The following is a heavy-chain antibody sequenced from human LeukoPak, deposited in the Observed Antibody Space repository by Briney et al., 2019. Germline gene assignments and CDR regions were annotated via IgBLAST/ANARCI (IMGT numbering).Heavy chain of an antibody. CDR3: AKDRWTMIGYFDY. CDR1: GFTLRSYV. V-gene: IGHV3-23*01. Sequence: PGGSLRLSCVASGFTLRSYVMNWVRQTPGKGLEWVSSISGSGDSTFYADSVKGRFSISRDNSKNTLYLQMNSLRAEDTAVYYCAKDRWTMIGYFDYWGQGTLVTVSS. CDR2: ISGSGDST. D-gene: IGHD3-22*01. J-gene: IGHJ4*02.